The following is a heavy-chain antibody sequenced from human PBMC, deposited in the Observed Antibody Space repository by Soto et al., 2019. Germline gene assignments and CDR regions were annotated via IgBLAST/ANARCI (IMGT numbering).Heavy chain of an antibody. CDR1: GYSISSGYY. CDR2: IYHSGST. Sequence: SETLSLTCAVSGYSISSGYYWGWIRQPPGKGLEWIGSIYHSGSTYYNPSLKSRVTISVGTSKNQFSLKLSSVTAADTAVYYCARVTYYYDSSGYPPLAYWGQGTLVTVSS. D-gene: IGHD3-22*01. CDR3: ARVTYYYDSSGYPPLAY. V-gene: IGHV4-38-2*01. J-gene: IGHJ4*02.